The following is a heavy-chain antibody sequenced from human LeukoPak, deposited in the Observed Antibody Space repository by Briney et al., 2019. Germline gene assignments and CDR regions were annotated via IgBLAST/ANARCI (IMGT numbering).Heavy chain of an antibody. J-gene: IGHJ4*02. D-gene: IGHD3-10*01. CDR1: GFTFSKNA. Sequence: GGSLRLSCVASGFTFSKNALSWVRQTPGKGLECVSAISGDGRSPYYADSVKGRFTISRDDSRNTLYLQMNSLRAEDTAVYYCARDAYGSGSYGDYFDYWGQGTLVTVSS. V-gene: IGHV3-23*01. CDR2: ISGDGRSP. CDR3: ARDAYGSGSYGDYFDY.